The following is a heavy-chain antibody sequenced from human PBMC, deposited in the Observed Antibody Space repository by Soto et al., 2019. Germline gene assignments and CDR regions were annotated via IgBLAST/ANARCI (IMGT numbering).Heavy chain of an antibody. CDR3: AKDSGRGSADYYFDY. Sequence: GGSLRLSCAASGFTFSSYGMHWVRQAPGKGLEWVAVISSDGNNKYSANSLKGRFTISRDNSKNTLYLQMDSLRAEDTAVYYCAKDSGRGSADYYFDYWGQGTLVTVS. D-gene: IGHD3-10*01. J-gene: IGHJ4*02. CDR2: ISSDGNNK. V-gene: IGHV3-30*18. CDR1: GFTFSSYG.